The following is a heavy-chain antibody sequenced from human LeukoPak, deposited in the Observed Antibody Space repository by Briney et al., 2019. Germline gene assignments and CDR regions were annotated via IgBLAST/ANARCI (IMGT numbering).Heavy chain of an antibody. D-gene: IGHD5-12*01. V-gene: IGHV4-39*07. CDR1: GGSISSSSYY. J-gene: IGHJ4*02. CDR2: VNYGGST. Sequence: SETLSLTCIVSGGSISSSSYYWGWIRQPPGKGLEWIGNVNYGGSTYYRPSLKSRVSITGDTSKNQFSLKLSSVTAADTAVYYCARVSGYDWESFYDYWGQGTLVTVSS. CDR3: ARVSGYDWESFYDY.